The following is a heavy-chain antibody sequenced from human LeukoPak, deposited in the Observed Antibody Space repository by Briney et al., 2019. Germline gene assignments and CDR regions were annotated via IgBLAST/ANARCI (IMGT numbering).Heavy chain of an antibody. CDR2: IYHSGST. Sequence: SETLSLTCAVSGYSISSGYYWGWIRQPPGKGLEWIGSIYHSGSTYYNPSLKSRVTISVDTSKNQFSLKLSSVTAADTAVYYCARGRGGKEAFDIWGQGTMVTVSS. V-gene: IGHV4-38-2*01. J-gene: IGHJ3*02. CDR1: GYSISSGYY. D-gene: IGHD3-10*01. CDR3: ARGRGGKEAFDI.